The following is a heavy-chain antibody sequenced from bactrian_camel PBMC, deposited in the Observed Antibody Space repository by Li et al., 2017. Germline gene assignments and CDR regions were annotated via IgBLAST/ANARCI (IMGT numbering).Heavy chain of an antibody. J-gene: IGHJ4*01. D-gene: IGHD4*01. Sequence: HVQLVESGGGSVQRGGSARLSCVVSGITDCTYDISWHRQASGKQRQYLSTYNSEGTTHYANAVKGRFTISRDAAKNTAYLQMDSLTPEDTAMYFCKAYMRRGCREATGQSYWGQGTQVTVS. V-gene: IGHV3S53*01. CDR1: GITDCTYD. CDR2: YNSEGTT. CDR3: KAYMRRGCREATGQSY.